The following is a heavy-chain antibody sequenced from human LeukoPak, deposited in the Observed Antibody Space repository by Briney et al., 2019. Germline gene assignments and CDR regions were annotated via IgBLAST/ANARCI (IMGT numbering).Heavy chain of an antibody. CDR3: AKDSVRLYYYDSSGYYHNWFDP. Sequence: GGSLRLSCAASGFTFSSYAMSWVRQAPGKGLEWVSAISGSGGSTYYADSVKGRFTISRDNSKNTLYLQMNSLRAEDTAVYYCAKDSVRLYYYDSSGYYHNWFDPWGQGTLVTVSS. CDR2: ISGSGGST. V-gene: IGHV3-23*01. D-gene: IGHD3-22*01. CDR1: GFTFSSYA. J-gene: IGHJ5*02.